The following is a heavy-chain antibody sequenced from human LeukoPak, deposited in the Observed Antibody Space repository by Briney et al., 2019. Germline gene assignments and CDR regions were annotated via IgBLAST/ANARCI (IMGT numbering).Heavy chain of an antibody. CDR3: ARVGIAVADDFDH. CDR2: IIPIFGTA. V-gene: IGHV1-69*06. CDR1: GGTFSSYA. Sequence: ASVKVSCKASGGTFSSYAISWVRQAPGQGLEWMGGIIPIFGTANYAQKFQGRVTITADKSTSTAYMELSSLRSEDTAVYYCARVGIAVADDFDHWGQGTLVTVSS. D-gene: IGHD6-19*01. J-gene: IGHJ4*02.